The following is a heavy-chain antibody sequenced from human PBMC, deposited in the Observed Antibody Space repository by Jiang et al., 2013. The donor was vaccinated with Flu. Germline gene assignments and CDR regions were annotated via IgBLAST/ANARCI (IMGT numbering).Heavy chain of an antibody. V-gene: IGHV4-59*01. CDR3: ARDSSGHYYYYGMDV. CDR2: IYYSGST. CDR1: GGSISSYY. Sequence: LLKPSETLSLTCTVSGGSISSYYWSWIRQPPGKGLEWIGYIYYSGSTNYNPSLKSRVTISVDTSKNQFSLKLSSVTAADTAVYYCARDSSGHYYYYGMDVWGQGTTVTVSS. D-gene: IGHD3-22*01. J-gene: IGHJ6*02.